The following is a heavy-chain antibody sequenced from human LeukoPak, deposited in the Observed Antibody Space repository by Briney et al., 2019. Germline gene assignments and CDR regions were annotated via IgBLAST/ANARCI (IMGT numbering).Heavy chain of an antibody. V-gene: IGHV1-69*06. J-gene: IGHJ5*02. D-gene: IGHD2-21*02. CDR2: IIPSFATA. Sequence: ASVKVSCKASGGTFNNYTISWVRQAPGHGLEWMGGIIPSFATANYAQRFQGKVTITADKSTSTAYMELSSLRSEDTAVYYCARTYCGGDCYSSRGWFDPWGQGTLVTVSS. CDR3: ARTYCGGDCYSSRGWFDP. CDR1: GGTFNNYT.